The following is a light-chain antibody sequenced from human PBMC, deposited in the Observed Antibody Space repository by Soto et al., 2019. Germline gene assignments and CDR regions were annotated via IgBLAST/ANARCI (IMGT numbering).Light chain of an antibody. J-gene: IGKJ1*01. Sequence: EIVLTHSPAPLSLSPGERATLSCRASQSVSSYLAWYQQKPGQAPRLLIYDASNRATGIPARVSGSGSGTDFTLTISSLEPEGFAVYYCQQRSNWPTCGQGTKVEIK. CDR1: QSVSSY. CDR3: QQRSNWPT. CDR2: DAS. V-gene: IGKV3-11*01.